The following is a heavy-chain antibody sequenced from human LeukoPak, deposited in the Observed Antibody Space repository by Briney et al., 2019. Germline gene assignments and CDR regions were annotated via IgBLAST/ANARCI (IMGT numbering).Heavy chain of an antibody. CDR2: IRYDGSLK. D-gene: IGHD3-9*01. J-gene: IGHJ4*02. CDR1: GFTFNNYG. CDR3: AKGRKRYFDWLGYFDY. V-gene: IGHV3-30*02. Sequence: GGSLRLSCAASGFTFNNYGMHWVRQAPGKGLEWVAFIRYDGSLKYDGDSVKGRFTISRDNSKNTLYLQMNSLRVEDTAVYYCAKGRKRYFDWLGYFDYWGQGTLVTVSS.